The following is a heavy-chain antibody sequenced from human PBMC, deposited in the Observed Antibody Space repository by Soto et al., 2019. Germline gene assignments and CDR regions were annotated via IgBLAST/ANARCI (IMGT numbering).Heavy chain of an antibody. D-gene: IGHD3-9*01. Sequence: PGGSLRLSCAASGFTFSSYAMSWVRQAPGKGLEWVSAISGSGGSTYYADSVKGRFTISRDNAKNSLYLQMNSLRAEDTAVYYCAGGHVLRYFDWPDWGQGTLVTVSS. CDR2: ISGSGGST. V-gene: IGHV3-23*01. J-gene: IGHJ4*02. CDR3: AGGHVLRYFDWPD. CDR1: GFTFSSYA.